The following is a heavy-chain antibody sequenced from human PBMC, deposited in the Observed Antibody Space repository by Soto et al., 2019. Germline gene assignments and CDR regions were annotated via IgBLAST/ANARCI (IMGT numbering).Heavy chain of an antibody. CDR2: IYYSGST. V-gene: IGHV4-39*01. D-gene: IGHD3-10*01. J-gene: IGHJ5*02. CDR3: ARPAMVRGVIRNWFDP. Sequence: GWIRQPPGKGLEWIGSIYYSGSTYYNPSLKSRVTISVDTSKNQFSLKLSSVTAADTAVYYCARPAMVRGVIRNWFDPWGQGTLVTVSS.